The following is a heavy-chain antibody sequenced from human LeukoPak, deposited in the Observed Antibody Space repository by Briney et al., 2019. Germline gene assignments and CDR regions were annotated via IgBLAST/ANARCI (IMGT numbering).Heavy chain of an antibody. J-gene: IGHJ4*02. CDR2: ISSSSSTI. CDR3: ARLGLYSSSSVGGFDY. Sequence: PGGSLRLSCAASGFTFSSYSMNWVRQAPGKGLEWVSYISSSSSTIYYADSVKGRFTISRDNAKNSLYLQMNSLRAEDTAVDYCARLGLYSSSSVGGFDYWGQGTLVTVSS. CDR1: GFTFSSYS. D-gene: IGHD6-6*01. V-gene: IGHV3-48*04.